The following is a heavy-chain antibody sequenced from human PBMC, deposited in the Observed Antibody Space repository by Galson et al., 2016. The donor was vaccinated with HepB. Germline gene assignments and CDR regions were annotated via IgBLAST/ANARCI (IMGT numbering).Heavy chain of an antibody. CDR2: ISFDGTNK. J-gene: IGHJ6*04. D-gene: IGHD6-13*01. CDR3: ARDGLQQLVPPNYYYYGMDV. Sequence: SLRLSCAASGFTFSTYAMHWVRQAPGKGLEWVAIISFDGTNKYYADSVKGRFTISRDNSNSTLYLQMNSLRPEDRALYYCARDGLQQLVPPNYYYYGMDVWGKGTKVTVSS. V-gene: IGHV3-30-3*01. CDR1: GFTFSTYA.